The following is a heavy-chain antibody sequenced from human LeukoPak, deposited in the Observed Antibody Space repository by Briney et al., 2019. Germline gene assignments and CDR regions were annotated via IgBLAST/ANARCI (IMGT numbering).Heavy chain of an antibody. Sequence: SVKVSCKASGGTFSSYAISWVRQAPGQGLEWMVGIIPIFGTANYAQKFQGGVTITADESTSTAYMELSSLRSEDTAVYYCASYTIFGVVIKGYFDYWGQGTLVAVSS. CDR1: GGTFSSYA. V-gene: IGHV1-69*13. D-gene: IGHD3-3*01. CDR3: ASYTIFGVVIKGYFDY. CDR2: IIPIFGTA. J-gene: IGHJ4*02.